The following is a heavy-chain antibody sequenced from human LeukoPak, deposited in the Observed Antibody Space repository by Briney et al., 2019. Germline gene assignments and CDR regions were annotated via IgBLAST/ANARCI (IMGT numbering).Heavy chain of an antibody. V-gene: IGHV4-59*01. J-gene: IGHJ6*04. Sequence: SETLSLTCTVSGGSISSYYWSWIRQPPGQGLEWIGYIYYSGSTNYNPSLKSRVTISVDTSKIQFSLKLSSVTAADTAVYYCARVPLGYCSSTGCPYYYYYGMDVWGKGTTVTVSS. CDR1: GGSISSYY. D-gene: IGHD2-2*01. CDR3: ARVPLGYCSSTGCPYYYYYGMDV. CDR2: IYYSGST.